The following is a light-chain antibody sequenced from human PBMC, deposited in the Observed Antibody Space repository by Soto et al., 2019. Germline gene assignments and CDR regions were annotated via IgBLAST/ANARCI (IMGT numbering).Light chain of an antibody. Sequence: HSVLAQPTSASGAPGQRVTISCSGTNSNIGTNTVNWYQQVPGAAPKVVINTADQRPSGVPDRCSASKSGTSASLTISGLRSEDEADYVCAAWVDRLSSPGEVFGGGAKVTVL. CDR3: AAWVDRLSSPGEV. CDR1: NSNIGTNT. CDR2: TAD. J-gene: IGLJ3*02. V-gene: IGLV1-44*01.